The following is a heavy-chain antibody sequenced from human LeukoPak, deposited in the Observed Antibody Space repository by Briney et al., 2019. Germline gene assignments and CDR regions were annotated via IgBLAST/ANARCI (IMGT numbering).Heavy chain of an antibody. CDR1: GYSITTGHY. J-gene: IGHJ4*02. Sequence: SETLSLTCTVSGYSITTGHYWGWIRPPPGRGLEWIGSIYHGETTYYNPSLKTRLTISLDTSKNQFSLKLSSVTAADTAVYYCASNWSDFDYWGQGILVTVSS. V-gene: IGHV4-38-2*02. CDR3: ASNWSDFDY. CDR2: IYHGETT. D-gene: IGHD1-1*01.